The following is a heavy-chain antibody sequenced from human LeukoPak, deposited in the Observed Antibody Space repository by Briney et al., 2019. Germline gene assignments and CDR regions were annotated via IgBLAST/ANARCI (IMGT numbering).Heavy chain of an antibody. V-gene: IGHV2-5*01. J-gene: IGHJ4*02. CDR2: IYWNDDK. CDR1: GFSLSTRGVG. Sequence: SGPTLVNPTQTLTLTCTFSGFSLSTRGVGVGWIRQPPGKALEWLALIYWNDDKRYSPSLKSRLTITKDTSKNQVVLTMTNMDPVDTATYYCAHSYWYDSSGRPQFDYWGRGTLVTVSS. D-gene: IGHD3-22*01. CDR3: AHSYWYDSSGRPQFDY.